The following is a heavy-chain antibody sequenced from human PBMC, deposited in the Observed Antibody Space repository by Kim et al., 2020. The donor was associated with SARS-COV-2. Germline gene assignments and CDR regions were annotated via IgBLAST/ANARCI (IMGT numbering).Heavy chain of an antibody. J-gene: IGHJ5*02. CDR1: GFTVSADH. CDR3: ARHDWFDP. Sequence: GGSLRLSCAASGFTVSADHMSWVRQAPRKGLEWVSLLFSDSRTFYADSVKGRFTISRDDSTNTVYLEMNSLRPEDTAAYYCARHDWFDPWGHGTQVTVSS. V-gene: IGHV3-53*01. CDR2: LFSDSRT.